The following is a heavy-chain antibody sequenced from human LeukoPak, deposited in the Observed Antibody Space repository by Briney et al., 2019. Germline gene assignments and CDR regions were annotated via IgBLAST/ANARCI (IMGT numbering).Heavy chain of an antibody. J-gene: IGHJ4*02. D-gene: IGHD6-19*01. CDR3: AKDPGSGWFFDY. V-gene: IGHV3-23*01. Sequence: GGSLRLSRAASGFTFSNFAMTWVRQAPGKGLEWVSSISLSGVSTYCADSVKGRFTISRDNSKNTLYLQMNTLRAEDTAAYYCAKDPGSGWFFDYWGQGTLVTVSS. CDR2: ISLSGVST. CDR1: GFTFSNFA.